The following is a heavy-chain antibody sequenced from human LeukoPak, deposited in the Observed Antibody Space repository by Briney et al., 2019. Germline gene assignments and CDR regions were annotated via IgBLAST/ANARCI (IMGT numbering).Heavy chain of an antibody. CDR2: IYPGDSDT. D-gene: IGHD2-21*02. Sequence: GESLKIPCQGSGYTFTSYWIGWVRQMPVKGLEWMGSIYPGDSDTKYSPSFQGQVTISADKSTNTAYLQWKSLKASDTAMYYCARGDVVRGVSWFDSWGQGALVTVSS. CDR3: ARGDVVRGVSWFDS. CDR1: GYTFTSYW. J-gene: IGHJ5*01. V-gene: IGHV5-51*01.